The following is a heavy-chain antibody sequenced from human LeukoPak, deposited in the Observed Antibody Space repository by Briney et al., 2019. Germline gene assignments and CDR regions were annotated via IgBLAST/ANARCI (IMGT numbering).Heavy chain of an antibody. CDR3: AKVARNSSWPYFEH. V-gene: IGHV3-43*01. CDR2: ISWNGAAT. J-gene: IGHJ1*01. D-gene: IGHD3-9*01. CDR1: GFTLDDNS. Sequence: GGSLRLSCAASGFTLDDNSIYWVRQPPGKGLEWVSLISWNGAATYYADSARGRFTVSRDNSRKSTFMEMNSLITEDSAMYYCAKVARNSSWPYFEHWGQGTLVTVSS.